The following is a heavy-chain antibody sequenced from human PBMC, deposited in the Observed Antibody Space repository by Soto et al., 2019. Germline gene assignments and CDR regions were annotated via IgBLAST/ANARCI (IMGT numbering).Heavy chain of an antibody. CDR2: IYTSGST. V-gene: IGHV4-4*07. CDR3: ASDKRGRGGLYYYAMEV. D-gene: IGHD3-10*01. Sequence: PSETLSLTCTVSGGSISSYYWSWIRQPAGKGLEWIGRIYTSGSTNYNPSLKSRVTMSVDTSKNQFSLKLSSVTGADTAVYYCASDKRGRGGLYYYAMEVWGQGTTVTVSS. J-gene: IGHJ6*02. CDR1: GGSISSYY.